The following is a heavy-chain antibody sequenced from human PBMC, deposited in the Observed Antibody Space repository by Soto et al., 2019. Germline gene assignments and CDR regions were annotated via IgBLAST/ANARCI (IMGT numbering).Heavy chain of an antibody. D-gene: IGHD3-3*01. CDR2: ISSSSSTI. V-gene: IGHV3-48*04. Sequence: GGSLRLSCAASGFTFSSYSMNWVRQAPGKGLEWVSYISSSSSTIYYADSVKGRFTISRDNAKNSLYLQMNSLRAEDTAVYYCARAISMFRLEWLSDAFDIWGQGTMVTVSS. CDR3: ARAISMFRLEWLSDAFDI. CDR1: GFTFSSYS. J-gene: IGHJ3*02.